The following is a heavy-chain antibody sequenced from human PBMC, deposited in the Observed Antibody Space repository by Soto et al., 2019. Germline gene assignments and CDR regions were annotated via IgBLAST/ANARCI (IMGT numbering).Heavy chain of an antibody. Sequence: QLVESGGGLVKPGESLRLSCAASGFTFSTYSMNWVRQAPGRGLEWVSSISSTSRYIYYADSVRGRFTISRDNAKNSLYLQMNSLRAEDTAVYYCATPPRGPERKPENYWGQGTLVTVSA. J-gene: IGHJ4*02. V-gene: IGHV3-21*01. CDR2: ISSTSRYI. CDR1: GFTFSTYS. CDR3: ATPPRGPERKPENY.